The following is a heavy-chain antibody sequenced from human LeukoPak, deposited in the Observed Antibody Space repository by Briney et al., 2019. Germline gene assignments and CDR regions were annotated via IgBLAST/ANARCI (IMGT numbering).Heavy chain of an antibody. V-gene: IGHV4-59*01. D-gene: IGHD1-26*01. CDR2: IYYSGST. J-gene: IGHJ3*02. CDR3: ARDLGVSYAFDI. CDR1: GGTISSYY. Sequence: PSETLSLTCTVSGGTISSYYWSWIRQPPGKGLEWIGYIYYSGSTNYNPSLKSRVTISVDTSKNQFSLKLSSVTAADTAVYYCARDLGVSYAFDIWGQGTMVTVSS.